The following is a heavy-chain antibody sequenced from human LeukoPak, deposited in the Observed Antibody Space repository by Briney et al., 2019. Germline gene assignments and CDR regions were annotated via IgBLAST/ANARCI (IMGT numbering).Heavy chain of an antibody. CDR2: IMPILDRT. V-gene: IGHV1-69*02. CDR3: ARRKLPLTGSTGYDWFDP. Sequence: SVKVSCKASGGNFNNFPISWVRQAPGQGLEWMGRIMPILDRTTYAQKFQGRVTITADKSTGTAYMEMNSLTSEDTAVYYCARRKLPLTGSTGYDWFDPWGRGTLVTVSS. D-gene: IGHD3-9*01. J-gene: IGHJ5*02. CDR1: GGNFNNFP.